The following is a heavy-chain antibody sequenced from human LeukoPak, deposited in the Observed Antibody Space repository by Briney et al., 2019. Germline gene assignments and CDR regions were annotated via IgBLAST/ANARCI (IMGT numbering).Heavy chain of an antibody. Sequence: GGSLRLSCAASGFKFSRNAMHWVRQAPGKGLEWVAFIGFDGRDEYYADSVKGRFTISRDNSKDPLYLQIYTLKTEDTAVYYCAKSLGTTSAPDAFDMWGQGTLITVSS. J-gene: IGHJ3*02. V-gene: IGHV3-30*02. CDR2: IGFDGRDE. CDR1: GFKFSRNA. CDR3: AKSLGTTSAPDAFDM. D-gene: IGHD1-1*01.